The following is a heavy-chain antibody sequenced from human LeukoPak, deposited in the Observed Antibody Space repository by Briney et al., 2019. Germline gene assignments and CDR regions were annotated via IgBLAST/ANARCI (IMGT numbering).Heavy chain of an antibody. V-gene: IGHV4-59*08. Sequence: SETLSLTCSVSGGSISSLYWSWIRQPPGKGLEWIGYIYYTGSTNYNPSLKSRVTMFVDMSKNQFSLRLSSVTAADTAVYYCARHTAYSSSSPFDYWGQGTLVTVSS. D-gene: IGHD6-6*01. CDR2: IYYTGST. CDR3: ARHTAYSSSSPFDY. CDR1: GGSISSLY. J-gene: IGHJ4*02.